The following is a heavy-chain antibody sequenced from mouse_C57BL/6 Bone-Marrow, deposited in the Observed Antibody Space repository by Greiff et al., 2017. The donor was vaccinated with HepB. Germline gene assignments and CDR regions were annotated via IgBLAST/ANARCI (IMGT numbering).Heavy chain of an antibody. CDR1: GYTFTSYW. CDR3: AIANPRNWFAY. Sequence: QVQLQQPGAELVKPGASVKLSCKASGYTFTSYWMQWVKQRPGQGLEWIGEIDPSDSYTNYNQKFKGKATLTVDTSSSTAYMQLSSLTSEDSAVYYCAIANPRNWFAYWGQGTLVTVSA. V-gene: IGHV1-50*01. J-gene: IGHJ3*01. CDR2: IDPSDSYT.